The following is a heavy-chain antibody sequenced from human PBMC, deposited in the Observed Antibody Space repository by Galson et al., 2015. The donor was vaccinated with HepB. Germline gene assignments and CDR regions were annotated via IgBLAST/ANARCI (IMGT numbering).Heavy chain of an antibody. D-gene: IGHD5-12*01. CDR2: IRYTGDT. V-gene: IGHV4-59*08. Sequence: ETLSLTCSVSHGSLNNSYWSWIRQSPGNRPEWIGYIRYTGDTTYNPSLGYRVGMSVDTSINQVSLWLTSVTAADTAVYYCARHPGRGSVGYAFDLWGQGTLVTVSA. J-gene: IGHJ4*02. CDR1: HGSLNNSY. CDR3: ARHPGRGSVGYAFDL.